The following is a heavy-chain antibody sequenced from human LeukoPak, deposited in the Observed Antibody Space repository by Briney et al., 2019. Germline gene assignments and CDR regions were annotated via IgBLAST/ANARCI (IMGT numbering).Heavy chain of an antibody. V-gene: IGHV3-23*01. D-gene: IGHD3-10*01. CDR1: GFTFNNNA. J-gene: IGHJ4*02. CDR2: ISGSGGSA. Sequence: PGGSLRLSCAASGFTFNNNAMSWVRQAPGKGLEWVSGISGSGGSAYYADSVKGRFTISRGISKDTLYLEMNSLRAEDTAVYYCAKVAGSGSYYNGFDSWGQGTLVTVSS. CDR3: AKVAGSGSYYNGFDS.